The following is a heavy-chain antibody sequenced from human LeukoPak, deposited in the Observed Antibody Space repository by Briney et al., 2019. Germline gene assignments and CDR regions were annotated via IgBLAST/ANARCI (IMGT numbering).Heavy chain of an antibody. D-gene: IGHD4-17*01. CDR1: GYTFAGYV. V-gene: IGHV1-3*01. CDR2: INAGNGNT. J-gene: IGHJ4*02. CDR3: ARDDGDANFDY. Sequence: ASVKVSCKASGYTFAGYVLNWVRQAPGQRLEWMGWINAGNGNTKYSQKFQARVTITRDTSASTAYMELSSLRSEDTAVYYCARDDGDANFDYWGQGTLVTVSS.